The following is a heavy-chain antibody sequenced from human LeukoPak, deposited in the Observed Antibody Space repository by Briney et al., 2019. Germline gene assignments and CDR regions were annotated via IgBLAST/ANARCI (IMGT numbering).Heavy chain of an antibody. CDR2: ISYDGSNK. D-gene: IGHD2-2*01. CDR1: GFTFSSYA. J-gene: IGHJ5*02. Sequence: PGGSLRLSCAASGFTFSSYAMPWVRQAPGKGLEWVAVISYDGSNKYYADSVKGRFTISRDNSKNTLYLQMNSLRAEDTAVYYCARDLMQGDIVVVPAAMGEGFSFDPWGQGTLVTVSS. CDR3: ARDLMQGDIVVVPAAMGEGFSFDP. V-gene: IGHV3-30-3*01.